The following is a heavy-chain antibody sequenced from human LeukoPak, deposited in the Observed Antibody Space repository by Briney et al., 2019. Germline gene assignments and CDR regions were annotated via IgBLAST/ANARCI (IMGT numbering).Heavy chain of an antibody. J-gene: IGHJ4*02. CDR1: GGSFSGYY. CDR2: INHSGST. D-gene: IGHD5-12*01. CDR3: ARLPTITFFDY. Sequence: PSETLSLTCAVYGGSFSGYYWSWIRQPPEKGLEWIGEINHSGSTNYNPSLKSRVTISVDTSKNQFSLKLSSVTAADTAVYYCARLPTITFFDYWGQGTLVTVSS. V-gene: IGHV4-34*01.